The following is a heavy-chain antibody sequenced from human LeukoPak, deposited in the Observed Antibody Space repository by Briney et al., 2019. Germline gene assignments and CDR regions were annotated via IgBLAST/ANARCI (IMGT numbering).Heavy chain of an antibody. V-gene: IGHV3-48*03. D-gene: IGHD4-17*01. CDR2: ISSSGSTI. CDR3: ARAGPYDYGDYVLRDV. CDR1: GFTFNSYE. J-gene: IGHJ6*04. Sequence: GGSLRLSCAASGFTFNSYEMNWVRQAPGKGLEWVSYISSSGSTIYYADSVKGRFTISTDNAENSLYLQMNSLRTEDTAVYYCARAGPYDYGDYVLRDVWGKGTTVTVSS.